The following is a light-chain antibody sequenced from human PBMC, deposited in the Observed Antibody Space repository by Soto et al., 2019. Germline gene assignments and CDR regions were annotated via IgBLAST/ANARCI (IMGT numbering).Light chain of an antibody. Sequence: DIVLTQTPLSSPVTVGQPASMSCRSSEGLVHSDGNTYLSWLQQRPGQPPGPLIYKISNRFSGVPDRFNGSGAGTDFTLKISRVEAEDVGVYYCMQASRFPRTFGQGTKLEIK. V-gene: IGKV2-24*01. CDR1: EGLVHSDGNTY. J-gene: IGKJ2*01. CDR3: MQASRFPRT. CDR2: KIS.